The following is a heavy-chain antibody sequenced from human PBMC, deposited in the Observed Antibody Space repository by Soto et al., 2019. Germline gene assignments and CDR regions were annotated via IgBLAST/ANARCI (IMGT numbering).Heavy chain of an antibody. CDR1: DGSISSSSYY. V-gene: IGHV4-39*01. CDR2: IYYSGST. J-gene: IGHJ6*03. Sequence: SETLSLTCTVSDGSISSSSYYWGWIRQPPGKGLEWIGSIYYSGSTYYNPSLKSRVTISVDTSKNQFSLKLSSVTAADTAVYYCARLEGDIVVVPAAPEGYYYYMDVWGKGTTVTVSS. CDR3: ARLEGDIVVVPAAPEGYYYYMDV. D-gene: IGHD2-2*01.